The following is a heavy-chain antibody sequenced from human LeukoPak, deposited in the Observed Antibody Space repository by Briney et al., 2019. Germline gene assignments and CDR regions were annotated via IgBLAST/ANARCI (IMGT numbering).Heavy chain of an antibody. CDR2: IYTSGST. V-gene: IGHV4-61*02. CDR1: GGSISSGSYY. CDR3: ARDRDIAVAGTGYYYYYMGV. J-gene: IGHJ6*03. Sequence: PSQTLSLTCTVSGGSISSGSYYWSWIRQPAGKGLEWIGRIYTSGSTNYNPSLKSRVTISVDTSKNQFSLELSSVTAADTAVYYCARDRDIAVAGTGYYYYYMGVWGKGTTVTVSS. D-gene: IGHD6-19*01.